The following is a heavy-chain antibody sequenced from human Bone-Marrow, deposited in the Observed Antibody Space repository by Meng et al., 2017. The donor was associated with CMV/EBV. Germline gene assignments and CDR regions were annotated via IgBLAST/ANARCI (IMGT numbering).Heavy chain of an antibody. V-gene: IGHV3-21*01. D-gene: IGHD6-6*01. CDR2: ISSSSSYI. Sequence: GGSLRLSCAASGFTFSNAWMSWVRQAPGKGLEWVSSISSSSSYIYYADSVKGRFTISRDNAKNSLYLQMNSLRAEDTAVYYCASPKAHLGVAARPGPLDYWGQGTLVTVSS. CDR1: GFTFSNAW. J-gene: IGHJ4*02. CDR3: ASPKAHLGVAARPGPLDY.